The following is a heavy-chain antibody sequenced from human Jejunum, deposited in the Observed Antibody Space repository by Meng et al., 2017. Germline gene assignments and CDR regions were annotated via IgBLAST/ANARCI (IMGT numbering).Heavy chain of an antibody. CDR2: IYTSGST. CDR3: ARQWEVFGVSGWHFDL. V-gene: IGHV4-61*02. Sequence: QGPQKGAAPGIGKPSKALSLPLTGPGGANRSGNHDPTWIRQSAGKGLEWIGSIYTSGSTNNIPSLKSRVTISLDTSENQFSLKLSSVTDADTAVYYCARQWEVFGVSGWHFDLWGRGTLVTVSS. D-gene: IGHD1-26*01. J-gene: IGHJ2*01. CDR1: GGANRSGNHD.